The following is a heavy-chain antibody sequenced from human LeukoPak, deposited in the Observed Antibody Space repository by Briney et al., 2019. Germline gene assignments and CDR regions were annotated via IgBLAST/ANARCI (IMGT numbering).Heavy chain of an antibody. CDR1: GYSFTSYW. D-gene: IGHD3-22*01. V-gene: IGHV5-51*01. CDR3: ARNGGGVTMIVVDQPEQHDAFDI. CDR2: IYPGDSDT. J-gene: IGHJ3*02. Sequence: GESLKISCKGSGYSFTSYWIGWVRQMPGKGLEWMGIIYPGDSDTRYSPSFQGQVTISADKSISTAYLQWSSLKASDTAMYYCARNGGGVTMIVVDQPEQHDAFDIWGQGTMVTVSS.